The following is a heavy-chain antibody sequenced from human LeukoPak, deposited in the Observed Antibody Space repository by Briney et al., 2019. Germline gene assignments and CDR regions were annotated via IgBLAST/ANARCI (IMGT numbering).Heavy chain of an antibody. D-gene: IGHD6-19*01. CDR1: GGSISSSSYY. J-gene: IGHJ2*01. CDR3: ARQEGEGSGWSDWYFDL. Sequence: SETLSLTCTVSGGSISSSSYYWGWIRQPPGKGLEWIGSIYYSGSTYYNPSPKSRVTISVDTSKNQFSLKLSSVTAADTAVYYCARQEGEGSGWSDWYFDLWGRGTLVTVSS. V-gene: IGHV4-39*01. CDR2: IYYSGST.